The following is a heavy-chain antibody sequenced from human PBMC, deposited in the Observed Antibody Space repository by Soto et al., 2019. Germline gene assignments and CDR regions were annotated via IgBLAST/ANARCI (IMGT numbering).Heavy chain of an antibody. CDR2: VSGSGGST. CDR1: GFTFSSYA. D-gene: IGHD2-2*02. V-gene: IGHV3-23*01. CDR3: AKGHCSTVSCYTLNYYYGMDV. J-gene: IGHJ6*02. Sequence: GGSLRLSCAASGFTFSSYAMTWVRQAPGKGLEWVSTVSGSGGSTYSADSVKGRFSISRDNSKSTLYLQMNSLRVEDTAVYYCAKGHCSTVSCYTLNYYYGMDVWGQGTTVTVSS.